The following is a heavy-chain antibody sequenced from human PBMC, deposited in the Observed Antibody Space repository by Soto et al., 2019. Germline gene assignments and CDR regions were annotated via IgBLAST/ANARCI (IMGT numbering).Heavy chain of an antibody. D-gene: IGHD4-17*01. CDR2: IIPIFGTA. V-gene: IGHV1-69*13. CDR1: GGTFSSYA. J-gene: IGHJ6*02. CDR3: ARDFGYGDYAYYYGMDV. Sequence: ASVKVSCKASGGTFSSYAISWVRQAPGQGLEWMGGIIPIFGTANYAQKFQGRVTITADESTSTAYMELSSLRSEDTAVYYCARDFGYGDYAYYYGMDVWGQGTTVPVSS.